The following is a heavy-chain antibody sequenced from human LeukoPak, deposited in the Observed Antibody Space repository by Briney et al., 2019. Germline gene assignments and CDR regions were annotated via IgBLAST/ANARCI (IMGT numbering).Heavy chain of an antibody. CDR2: ISYDGSNK. CDR3: AKDLSGGVLSY. Sequence: GGSLRLSCAASGFTFSSYGMHWVRQAPGKGLEWVAVISYDGSNKYYADSVKGRFTISRDNSKNTLYLQMNSLRAEDTAVYYCAKDLSGGVLSYWGQGTLVTVSS. CDR1: GFTFSSYG. D-gene: IGHD2-15*01. J-gene: IGHJ4*02. V-gene: IGHV3-30*18.